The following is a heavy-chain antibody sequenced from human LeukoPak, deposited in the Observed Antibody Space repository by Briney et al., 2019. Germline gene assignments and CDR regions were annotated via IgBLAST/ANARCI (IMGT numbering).Heavy chain of an antibody. V-gene: IGHV3-30*18. D-gene: IGHD2-8*01. Sequence: GGSLRLSCAASGFNFRNYGMHWVRQAPGKGLEWVAVVSYHGGDKYYADSVKGRFTISRDDSKNTLYLQMNSLGPEDTAVHFCAKDLMEWQVPNLCDYWGQGTPVTVSS. J-gene: IGHJ4*02. CDR3: AKDLMEWQVPNLCDY. CDR2: VSYHGGDK. CDR1: GFNFRNYG.